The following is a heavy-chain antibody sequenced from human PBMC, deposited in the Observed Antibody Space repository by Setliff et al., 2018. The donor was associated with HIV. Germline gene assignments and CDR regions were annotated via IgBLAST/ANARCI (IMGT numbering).Heavy chain of an antibody. CDR3: ALTGHRLLRGYMDV. D-gene: IGHD2-15*01. J-gene: IGHJ6*03. CDR2: LYVSGDT. Sequence: SETLSLTCYVTDDPISSYYWSWVRQPAGKGLEWIGRLYVSGDTNYNPSLKSRVTMSLDTSKKHFSLNLKSVTAADTAVYYCALTGHRLLRGYMDVWGQGTTVTVSS. CDR1: DDPISSYY. V-gene: IGHV4-4*07.